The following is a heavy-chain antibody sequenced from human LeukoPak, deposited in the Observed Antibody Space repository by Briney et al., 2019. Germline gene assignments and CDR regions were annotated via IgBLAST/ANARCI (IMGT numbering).Heavy chain of an antibody. D-gene: IGHD1-7*01. V-gene: IGHV3-23*01. CDR3: ARGPERTGVGTRYYYDMDV. Sequence: GGSLRLSCAASGFTFSNCAMSWVRQAPGKGLEWVSRISAGGGIYYADSVKGRFTISRDNSKNTLYLQMNSLRAEDTAVYYCARGPERTGVGTRYYYDMDVWGQGTTVTVSS. CDR1: GFTFSNCA. J-gene: IGHJ6*02. CDR2: ISAGGGI.